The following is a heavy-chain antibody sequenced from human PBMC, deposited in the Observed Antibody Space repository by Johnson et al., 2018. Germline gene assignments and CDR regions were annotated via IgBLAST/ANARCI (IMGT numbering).Heavy chain of an antibody. CDR3: AKEKGEVLRYFASLGRALDV. CDR2: MSYYGSNK. V-gene: IGHV3-30*18. CDR1: GFSFSNYG. D-gene: IGHD3-9*01. Sequence: QVQLVQSGGGVVQPGRSLRLSCAASGFSFSNYGIHWVRQAPGKGLEWVAIMSYYGSNKDFADSVKGRFTISRDNSRKTMYLQMDSLGPDDTAVYYCAKEKGEVLRYFASLGRALDVWGQGTTVIVSS. J-gene: IGHJ6*02.